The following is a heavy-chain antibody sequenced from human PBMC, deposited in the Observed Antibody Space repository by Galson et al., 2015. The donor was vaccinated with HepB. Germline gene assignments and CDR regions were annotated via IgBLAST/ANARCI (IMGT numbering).Heavy chain of an antibody. D-gene: IGHD3-10*01. Sequence: SGAEVKKPGEFLKISCKGSGYSFTNYWIGWMRQMPGKGPEWVGLIYPGDSDTRYNQSLRGQVTISADKSIATVYLQWSSLQASDTAMYYCAKSGDRSGYYFDSWGQGTLVTVSA. V-gene: IGHV5-51*01. CDR3: AKSGDRSGYYFDS. J-gene: IGHJ4*02. CDR1: GYSFTNYW. CDR2: IYPGDSDT.